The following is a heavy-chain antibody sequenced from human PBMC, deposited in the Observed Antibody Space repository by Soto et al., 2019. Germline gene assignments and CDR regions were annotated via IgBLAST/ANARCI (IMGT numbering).Heavy chain of an antibody. D-gene: IGHD7-27*01. CDR1: AGAISSGGYY. J-gene: IGHJ5*02. CDR2: IYYSGST. V-gene: IGHV4-31*03. CDR3: ARNSNWYRQNWFDP. Sequence: QVQLQESGPGLVKPSQTLSLTCTVSAGAISSGGYYWSWIRQHPGEALEWIGYIYYSGSTYYNPSLKSRVTLSADTSKNQFALKLRSVTAADTAVYYCARNSNWYRQNWFDPWGQGTQVTVSS.